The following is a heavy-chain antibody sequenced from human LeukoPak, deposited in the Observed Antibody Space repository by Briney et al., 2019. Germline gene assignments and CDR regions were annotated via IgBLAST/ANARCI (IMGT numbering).Heavy chain of an antibody. V-gene: IGHV4-4*02. J-gene: IGHJ6*02. D-gene: IGHD3-3*01. CDR1: GVSISSSNW. CDR2: IYHSGST. Sequence: PSETLSLTCAVSGVSISSSNWWSWVCQPPGKGLEWIGEIYHSGSTNYNPSLKSRVTISVDKSKNQFSLKLSSVTAADTAVYYCARGERITIFGVVFYGMDVWGQGTTVTVSS. CDR3: ARGERITIFGVVFYGMDV.